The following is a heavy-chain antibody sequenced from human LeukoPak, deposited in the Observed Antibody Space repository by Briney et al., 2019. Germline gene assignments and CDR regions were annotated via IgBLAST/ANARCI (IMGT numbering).Heavy chain of an antibody. J-gene: IGHJ3*02. D-gene: IGHD2/OR15-2a*01. CDR2: IYNTGTT. CDR1: GGSIGNYY. CDR3: ARDFSAAFDI. Sequence: SETLSLTCTVSGGSIGNYYWSWIRQPPGKGLEWIGYIYNTGTTNYNPSLKSRVTISLDTSKNQFSLKLSSVTAADTAVYFCARDFSAAFDIWGQGSMVTVSS. V-gene: IGHV4-59*01.